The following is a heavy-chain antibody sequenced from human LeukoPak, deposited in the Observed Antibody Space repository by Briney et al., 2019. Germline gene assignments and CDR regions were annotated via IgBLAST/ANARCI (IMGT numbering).Heavy chain of an antibody. D-gene: IGHD5-18*01. Sequence: SETLSLTCTVSGGSISSSSYYWGWIRQPPGKGLEWIGSSYYSGSTYYDPSLKSRVTISVDTSKNQFSLKLSSVTAADTAVYYCARRIQLWSRSGLYWYFDLWGRGTLVTVSS. J-gene: IGHJ2*01. CDR2: SYYSGST. CDR1: GGSISSSSYY. CDR3: ARRIQLWSRSGLYWYFDL. V-gene: IGHV4-39*07.